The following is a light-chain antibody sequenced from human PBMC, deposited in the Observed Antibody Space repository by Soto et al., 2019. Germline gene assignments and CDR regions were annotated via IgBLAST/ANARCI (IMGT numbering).Light chain of an antibody. CDR3: QQSYSTPQT. CDR2: AAS. V-gene: IGKV1-39*01. CDR1: QSISSY. J-gene: IGKJ2*01. Sequence: DIQMTQSPSSLSASVGDRVTITCRASQSISSYLNWYQQKPGKAPKFLIYAASSLQSGVPSRFSGSGSGTDFTLTISSLQPEDFATYYCQQSYSTPQTFGQGTKLDIK.